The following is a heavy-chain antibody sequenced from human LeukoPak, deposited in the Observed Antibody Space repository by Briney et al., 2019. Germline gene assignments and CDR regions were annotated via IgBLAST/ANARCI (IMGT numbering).Heavy chain of an antibody. V-gene: IGHV1-46*01. D-gene: IGHD1-26*01. CDR3: ASEQRGGQLGSLGGLFASYYTYYYMDV. J-gene: IGHJ6*03. Sequence: ASVKVSCKASGFPFTRYYIHWVRQAPGQGLEWMGMINPGDGATTYAQRFRGRVTLTREMSTTTVYTDLRGLRSEDTAVFFCASEQRGGQLGSLGGLFASYYTYYYMDVWGRGTTVTVSS. CDR2: INPGDGAT. CDR1: GFPFTRYY.